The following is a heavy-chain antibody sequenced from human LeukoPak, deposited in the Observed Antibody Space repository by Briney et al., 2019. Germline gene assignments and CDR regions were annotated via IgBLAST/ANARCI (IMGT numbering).Heavy chain of an antibody. CDR1: GFRFSNHG. D-gene: IGHD3-10*01. V-gene: IGHV3-33*01. CDR2: IWDDGNNK. J-gene: IGHJ5*02. CDR3: ARDSYQDYYGRFDP. Sequence: GSLRLSCAAAGFRFSNHGKHWVRQASGQRMERVAVIWDDGNNKRYANSVNGRFTISRDNSENTLYLQMNGLTAEDTAMYYCARDSYQDYYGRFDPWGQGTLVIVSS.